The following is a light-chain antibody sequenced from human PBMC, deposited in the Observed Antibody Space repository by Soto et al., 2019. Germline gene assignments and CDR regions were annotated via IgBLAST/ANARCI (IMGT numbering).Light chain of an antibody. J-gene: IGKJ2*01. CDR1: QSVGTN. V-gene: IGKV3-15*01. Sequence: EIVMTQSPGTLSVSPGERVTLSCRASQSVGTNLLWLQQKPGQAPRLLIYGATARATGIPARFSGSGSGTEVTLTISGLQSEDFAVYYCQQYFLWYTFGQGTNLEV. CDR2: GAT. CDR3: QQYFLWYT.